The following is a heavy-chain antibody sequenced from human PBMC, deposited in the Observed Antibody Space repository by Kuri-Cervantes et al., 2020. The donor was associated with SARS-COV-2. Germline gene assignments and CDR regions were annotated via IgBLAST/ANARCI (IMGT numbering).Heavy chain of an antibody. D-gene: IGHD3-3*01. V-gene: IGHV3-21*01. CDR1: GFTFSGFT. CDR2: ISLSGTYI. J-gene: IGHJ6*03. CDR3: ARVLRFLEWTNYYYYYYMDV. Sequence: GGSLRLSCAASGFTFSGFTMNWVRQAPGKGLEWVSSISLSGTYIYYADSVKGRFTVSRDNAKDSLYLQMNSLRAEDTAVYYCARVLRFLEWTNYYYYYYMDVWGKGTTVTVSS.